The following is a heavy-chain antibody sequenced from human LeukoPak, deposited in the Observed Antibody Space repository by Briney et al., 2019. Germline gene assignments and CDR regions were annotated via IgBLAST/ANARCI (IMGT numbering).Heavy chain of an antibody. V-gene: IGHV3-30*02. CDR1: GFTFSSYG. D-gene: IGHD4/OR15-4a*01. CDR3: AKGLDYGLDY. J-gene: IGHJ4*02. Sequence: GESLKISCAASGFTFSSYGMHWVRQAPGKGLEWVAFIRYDGSNKYYADSVKGRFTFSRDNSKNTLFLQMNSLRPEDTAVYYCAKGLDYGLDYWGQGTLVTVSS. CDR2: IRYDGSNK.